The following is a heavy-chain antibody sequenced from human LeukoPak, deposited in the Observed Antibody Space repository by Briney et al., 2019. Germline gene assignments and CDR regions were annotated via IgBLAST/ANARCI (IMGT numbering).Heavy chain of an antibody. CDR2: MSPNSGNT. V-gene: IGHV1-8*01. CDR1: GYTFTSYD. Sequence: ASVKVSCKASGYTFTSYDINWMRQATGQGLEWMGWMSPNSGNTGYAQKFQGRVSMTRDTSTGTAYLELSSLRSEDSAVYYCVRTPPNWGADFWGQGTLVTVSS. CDR3: VRTPPNWGADF. J-gene: IGHJ4*02. D-gene: IGHD7-27*01.